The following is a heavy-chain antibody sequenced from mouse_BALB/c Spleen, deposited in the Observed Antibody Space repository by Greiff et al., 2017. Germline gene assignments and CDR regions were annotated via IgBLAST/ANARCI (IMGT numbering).Heavy chain of an antibody. CDR3: TRLDY. Sequence: DVKLQESGGGLVQPGGSMKLSCVASGFTFSNYWMNWVRQSPEKGLEWVAEIRLKSNNYATHYAESVKGRFTISRDDSKSSVYLQMNNLRAEDTGIYYCTRLDYWGQGTSVTVSS. CDR1: GFTFSNYW. CDR2: IRLKSNNYAT. V-gene: IGHV6-6*02. J-gene: IGHJ4*01.